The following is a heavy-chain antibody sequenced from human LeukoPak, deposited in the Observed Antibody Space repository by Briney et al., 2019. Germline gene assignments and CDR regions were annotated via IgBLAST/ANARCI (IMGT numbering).Heavy chain of an antibody. J-gene: IGHJ6*03. CDR2: IRSKANSYAT. V-gene: IGHV3-73*01. Sequence: GGSLRLSCAASGFTFSGSAMHWVRLASGKGLEWVGCIRSKANSYATAYAASVKGRFTISRDDSKNTAYLQMNSLKTEDTAVYYCTRQHSGSDYYYYYMDVWGKGTTVTVSS. CDR3: TRQHSGSDYYYYYMDV. D-gene: IGHD1-26*01. CDR1: GFTFSGSA.